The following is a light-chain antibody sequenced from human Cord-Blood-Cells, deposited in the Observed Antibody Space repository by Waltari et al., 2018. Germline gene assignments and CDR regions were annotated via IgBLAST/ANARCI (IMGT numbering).Light chain of an antibody. CDR2: DTS. Sequence: QAVVTQEPSLTVSPGGTVPLTCASSTGAVTSGHHPSWFQQKPGRAPRTLISDTSNKTSWTPARFSGSLLGGKAALTLSGAQPEDEAEYYCLLSYSGAWVFGGGTKLTVL. J-gene: IGLJ3*02. V-gene: IGLV7-46*01. CDR3: LLSYSGAWV. CDR1: TGAVTSGHH.